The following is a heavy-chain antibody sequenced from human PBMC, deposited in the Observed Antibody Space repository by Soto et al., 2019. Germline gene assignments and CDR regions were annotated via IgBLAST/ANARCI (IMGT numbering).Heavy chain of an antibody. Sequence: QVQLVQSGAEVKKPGASVKVSCKASGYTFTSFDIHWVRQATGQGLEWMGWMNPNSGTTNYAQKFQDRVTMTRNTSISTAYMEVSSLRSDDTAIYYCARPYYSGWFLFTSWDQGTLVTVSS. J-gene: IGHJ5*02. D-gene: IGHD6-19*01. CDR2: MNPNSGTT. CDR1: GYTFTSFD. V-gene: IGHV1-8*01. CDR3: ARPYYSGWFLFTS.